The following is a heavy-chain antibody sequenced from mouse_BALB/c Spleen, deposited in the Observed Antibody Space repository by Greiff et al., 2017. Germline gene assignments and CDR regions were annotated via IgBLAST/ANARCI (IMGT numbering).Heavy chain of an antibody. CDR3: TRPWYYDGFAY. Sequence: QVQLQQSGAELVKPGASVKLSCKASGYTFTSYYMYWVKQRPGQGLEWIGEINPSNGGTNFNEKFKSKATLTVDKSSSTAYMQLSSLTSEDSAVYYCTRPWYYDGFAYWGQGTLVTVSA. J-gene: IGHJ3*01. CDR2: INPSNGGT. V-gene: IGHV1S81*02. D-gene: IGHD2-4*01. CDR1: GYTFTSYY.